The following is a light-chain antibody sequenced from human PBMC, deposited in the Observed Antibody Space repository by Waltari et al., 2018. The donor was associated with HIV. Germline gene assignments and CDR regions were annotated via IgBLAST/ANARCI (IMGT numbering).Light chain of an antibody. CDR1: RCDVGGYHY. CDR3: SSYAGSNNFV. Sequence: QSALTQPPSPSGSPGQSVTISCTGTRCDVGGYHYVSWYQQHPGKAPKLMIYEVSKRPSGVPDRFSGSKSGNTASLTVSGLQPEDEADYYCSSYAGSNNFVFGTGTKVTVL. CDR2: EVS. J-gene: IGLJ1*01. V-gene: IGLV2-8*01.